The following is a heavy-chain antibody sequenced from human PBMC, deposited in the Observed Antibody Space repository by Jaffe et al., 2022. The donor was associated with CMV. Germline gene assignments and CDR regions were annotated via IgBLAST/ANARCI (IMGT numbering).Heavy chain of an antibody. V-gene: IGHV4-34*01. D-gene: IGHD6-19*01. Sequence: QVQLQQWGAGLLKPSETLSLTCAVYGGSFSGYYWSWIRQPPGKGLEWIGEINHSGSTNYNPSLKSRVTISVDTSKNQFSLKLSSVTAADTAVYYCASRIAVAGTYPAEYFQHWGQGTLVTVSS. J-gene: IGHJ1*01. CDR2: INHSGST. CDR1: GGSFSGYY. CDR3: ASRIAVAGTYPAEYFQH.